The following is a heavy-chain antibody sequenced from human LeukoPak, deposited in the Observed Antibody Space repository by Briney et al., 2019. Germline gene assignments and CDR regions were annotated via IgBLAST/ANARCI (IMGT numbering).Heavy chain of an antibody. D-gene: IGHD2-15*01. Sequence: GGSLRLSCAASGFTFSSYGMHWVRQAPGKGLEWVAVIWYDGSNKYYADSVKGRFTISRDNSKNTLYLQMNSLRAEDTAVYYCARWGEALYCRGGSCPDSASGGAFDIWGQGTMVTVSS. CDR3: ARWGEALYCRGGSCPDSASGGAFDI. V-gene: IGHV3-33*01. CDR1: GFTFSSYG. J-gene: IGHJ3*02. CDR2: IWYDGSNK.